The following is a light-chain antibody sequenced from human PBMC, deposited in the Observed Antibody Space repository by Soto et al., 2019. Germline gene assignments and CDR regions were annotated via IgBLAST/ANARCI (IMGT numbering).Light chain of an antibody. CDR1: QSVRSNY. V-gene: IGKV3-20*01. Sequence: EIVLTQSPGTLSLSPGEGASLSCRASQSVRSNYLAWYQQKPGQAPRLLIYGASSRATGIPDRFSGSGSGTDFTLTISRLESEDFAVYSGQRYGSSPPHTFGQGTRLAIK. CDR2: GAS. J-gene: IGKJ2*01. CDR3: QRYGSSPPHT.